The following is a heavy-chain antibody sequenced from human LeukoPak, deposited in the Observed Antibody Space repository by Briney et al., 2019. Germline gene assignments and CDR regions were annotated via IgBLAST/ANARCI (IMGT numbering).Heavy chain of an antibody. D-gene: IGHD6-19*01. CDR3: AKGRSSGWDYFDY. J-gene: IGHJ4*02. V-gene: IGHV3-23*01. Sequence: GGSLRLSCAASGFTFSSYAMSWVRQAPGKGLEWVSAISGSGGSTYYPDSVKGRFTISRDNSKNTLYLQMNSLRAEDTAVYYCAKGRSSGWDYFDYWGQGTLVTVSS. CDR2: ISGSGGST. CDR1: GFTFSSYA.